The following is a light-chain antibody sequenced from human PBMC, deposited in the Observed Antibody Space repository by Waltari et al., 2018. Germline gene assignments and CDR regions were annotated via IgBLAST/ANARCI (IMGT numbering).Light chain of an antibody. J-gene: IGKJ3*01. CDR3: QQSYTRIFT. Sequence: DIQMTQSPSSLSASVGDRVTITCRASQSISSYLNWYQQKPGKAPKLLIYAASSLQSGVPSRFSCSGSGTDFTLTISSLQPEDFATYYCQQSYTRIFTFGPGTKVDIK. V-gene: IGKV1-39*01. CDR2: AAS. CDR1: QSISSY.